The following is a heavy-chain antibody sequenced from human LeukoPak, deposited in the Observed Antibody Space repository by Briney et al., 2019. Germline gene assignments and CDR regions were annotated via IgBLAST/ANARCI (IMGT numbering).Heavy chain of an antibody. CDR2: ISYDGSNK. CDR3: AKLGTRFGEFDY. V-gene: IGHV3-30*18. J-gene: IGHJ4*02. D-gene: IGHD3-10*01. CDR1: GFTFSSYG. Sequence: GGSLRLSCAASGFTFSSYGMHWVRQAPGKGLEWVAVISYDGSNKYYADSVKGRFTISRDNSKNTLYLQMTSLRAEDTAVYYCAKLGTRFGEFDYWGQGTLVTVSS.